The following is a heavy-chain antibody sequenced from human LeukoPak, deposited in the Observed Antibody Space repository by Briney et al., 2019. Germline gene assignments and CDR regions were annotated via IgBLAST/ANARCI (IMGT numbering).Heavy chain of an antibody. V-gene: IGHV3-7*01. D-gene: IGHD2-15*01. Sequence: PGGSLRLSCAASGFTFSSYWISWVRQAPGKGLEWVANIKQDGSEKYYVASVKGRFTISRDNAKNSLYLQMNSLRAEDTAVYYCASRLLRINWGEGTLVTVSS. CDR2: IKQDGSEK. CDR1: GFTFSSYW. CDR3: ASRLLRIN. J-gene: IGHJ4*02.